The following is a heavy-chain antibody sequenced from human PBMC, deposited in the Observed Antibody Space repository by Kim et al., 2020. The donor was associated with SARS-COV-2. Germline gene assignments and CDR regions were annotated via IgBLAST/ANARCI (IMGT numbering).Heavy chain of an antibody. D-gene: IGHD3-22*01. J-gene: IGHJ5*02. CDR1: GFTFSSYA. V-gene: IGHV3-23*01. CDR3: AKTTGIFTMIVVVPPGWFDP. Sequence: GGSLRLSCAASGFTFSSYAMSWVRQAPGKGLEWVSAISGSGGSTYYADSVKGRFTISRDNSKNTLYLQMNSLRAEDTAVYYCAKTTGIFTMIVVVPPGWFDPWGQGTLVTVSA. CDR2: ISGSGGST.